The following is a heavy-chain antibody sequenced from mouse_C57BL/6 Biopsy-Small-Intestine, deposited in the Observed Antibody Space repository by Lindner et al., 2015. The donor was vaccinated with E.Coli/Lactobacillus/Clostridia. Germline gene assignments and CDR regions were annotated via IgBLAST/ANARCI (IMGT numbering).Heavy chain of an antibody. V-gene: IGHV1-80*01. D-gene: IGHD1-1*01. CDR1: GYAFSRHW. J-gene: IGHJ2*01. Sequence: VQLQESGAELVKPGASVKISCKASGYAFSRHWMNWVRQRPGTGLEWIGQMYPEDDDVNYNGKFKDKATLTVDKSSSTAYMQLSSLTSEDSAVYFCTGSAPFGSSYYYFDDWGQGTTLTVSS. CDR2: MYPEDDDV. CDR3: TGSAPFGSSYYYFDD.